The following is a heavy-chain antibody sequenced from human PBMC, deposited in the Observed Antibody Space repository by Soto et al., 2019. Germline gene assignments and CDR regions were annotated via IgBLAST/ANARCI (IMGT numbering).Heavy chain of an antibody. CDR3: ARWPYYDFWSGYPEAFDI. J-gene: IGHJ3*02. CDR2: INAGNGNT. V-gene: IGHV1-3*01. D-gene: IGHD3-3*01. Sequence: ASVKVSCKASGYTFTSYAMHWVRQAPGQRLEWMGWINAGNGNTKYSQKFQGRVTITRDTSASTAYMELSSLRSEDTAVYYCARWPYYDFWSGYPEAFDIWGQGTMVTVSS. CDR1: GYTFTSYA.